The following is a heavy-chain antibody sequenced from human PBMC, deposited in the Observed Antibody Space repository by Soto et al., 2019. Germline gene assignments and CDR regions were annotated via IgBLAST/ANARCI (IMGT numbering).Heavy chain of an antibody. V-gene: IGHV4-59*12. CDR3: ARGDYYGSGSYYRKNWFDP. J-gene: IGHJ5*02. CDR1: GGSISSYY. CDR2: IYYSGST. D-gene: IGHD3-10*01. Sequence: SETLSLTCTVSGGSISSYYWSWIRQPPGKGLEWIGYIYYSGSTNYNPSLKSRVTISVDTSKNQFSLKLSSVTAADTAVYYCARGDYYGSGSYYRKNWFDPWGQGTLVTVSS.